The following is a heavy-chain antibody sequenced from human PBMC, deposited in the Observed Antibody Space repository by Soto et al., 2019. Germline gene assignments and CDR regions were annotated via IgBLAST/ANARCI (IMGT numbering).Heavy chain of an antibody. Sequence: QVQLVQSGADVKKPGASVKASCKESGSTFTSYEMYWVRQAPGQGHEWMGIINPSGGSTTYAQKFQGRVSRTRDTSKSTVYMELSSLRSEVTAVYYCARERLECCNPVDYWGQGTLGTVSS. CDR1: GSTFTSYE. CDR2: INPSGGST. J-gene: IGHJ4*02. D-gene: IGHD2-15*01. CDR3: ARERLECCNPVDY. V-gene: IGHV1-46*01.